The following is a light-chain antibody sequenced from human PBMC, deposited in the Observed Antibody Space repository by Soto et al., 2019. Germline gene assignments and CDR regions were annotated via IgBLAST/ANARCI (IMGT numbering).Light chain of an antibody. CDR1: SSDVGGYNY. CDR2: DVS. J-gene: IGLJ3*02. CDR3: SSYTTSSTRV. V-gene: IGLV2-14*01. Sequence: QSALTQPASVSGFPGQSITIPCTGTSSDVGGYNYVSWYQQHPRKAPKLMIYDVSNRPTGVSDRFSGSKSGNTASLTISGLQAEDEADYYCSSYTTSSTRVFGGGTKVTVL.